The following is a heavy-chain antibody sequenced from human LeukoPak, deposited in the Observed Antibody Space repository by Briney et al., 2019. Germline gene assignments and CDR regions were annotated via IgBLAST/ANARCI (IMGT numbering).Heavy chain of an antibody. CDR3: ARDGPESYYYYYGMDV. J-gene: IGHJ6*02. CDR1: GGSISSYY. Sequence: SETLSLTCTVSGGSISSYYWSWIRQPAGKGLEWIGRLYTSGSTNYNPSLKSRVTMSVDTSKNQFSLKLSSVTAADTAVYYCARDGPESYYYYYGMDVWGQGTTVTVSS. CDR2: LYTSGST. V-gene: IGHV4-4*07.